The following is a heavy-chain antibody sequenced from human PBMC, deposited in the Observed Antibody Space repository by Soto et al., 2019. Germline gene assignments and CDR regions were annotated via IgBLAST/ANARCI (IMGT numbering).Heavy chain of an antibody. CDR2: IYYDGNS. J-gene: IGHJ6*02. CDR3: ARQSANPQMLYFYYYYGMDV. CDR1: GGSINSGDYY. V-gene: IGHV4-30-4*01. Sequence: TLSLTCTVSGGSINSGDYYWTWVRQPPGKGLEWIGYIYYDGNSQHNPSLKSRVTMSIDTSKNQFSMNLSSVTAAATAVYYCARQSANPQMLYFYYYYGMDVWGQGTTVTVYS. D-gene: IGHD2-2*02.